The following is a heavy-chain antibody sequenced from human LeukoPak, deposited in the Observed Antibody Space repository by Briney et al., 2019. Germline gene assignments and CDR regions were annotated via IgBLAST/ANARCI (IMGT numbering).Heavy chain of an antibody. V-gene: IGHV4-61*02. CDR1: GGSISSGSYY. CDR3: ARHNVAARAPYDY. Sequence: SETLSLTCTVSGGSISSGSYYWSWIRQPAGKGLEWIGRIYTSGSTNYNPSLKSRVTISVDTSKNQFSLKLSSVTAADTAVYYCARHNVAARAPYDYWGQGTLVTVSS. CDR2: IYTSGST. D-gene: IGHD6-6*01. J-gene: IGHJ4*02.